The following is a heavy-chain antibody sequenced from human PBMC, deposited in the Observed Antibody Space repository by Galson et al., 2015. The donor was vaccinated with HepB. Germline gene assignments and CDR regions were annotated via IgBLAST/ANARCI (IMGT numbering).Heavy chain of an antibody. CDR3: AKADLYYDSSGYRLGGYYFDY. Sequence: SLRLSCAASGFTFSSYAMSWVRQAPGKGLEWVSAISGSGGSTYYADSVKGRFTISRDNSKNTLYLQMNSLRAEDTAVYYCAKADLYYDSSGYRLGGYYFDYWGQGTLVTVSS. V-gene: IGHV3-23*01. D-gene: IGHD3-22*01. CDR1: GFTFSSYA. J-gene: IGHJ4*02. CDR2: ISGSGGST.